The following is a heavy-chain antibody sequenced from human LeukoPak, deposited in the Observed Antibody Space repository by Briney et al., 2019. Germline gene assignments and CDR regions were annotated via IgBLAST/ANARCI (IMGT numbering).Heavy chain of an antibody. CDR3: ARAAYSGSYHSDY. CDR2: IYYSGST. D-gene: IGHD1-26*01. CDR1: GGSISSYY. J-gene: IGHJ4*02. Sequence: SETLSLTCTVSGGSISSYYWSWIRQPPGKGLEWIGYIYYSGSTNYNPSLKSRVTISVDTSKNQFSLKLSSVTAADTAVYYCARAAYSGSYHSDYWGQGTLVTVSS. V-gene: IGHV4-59*01.